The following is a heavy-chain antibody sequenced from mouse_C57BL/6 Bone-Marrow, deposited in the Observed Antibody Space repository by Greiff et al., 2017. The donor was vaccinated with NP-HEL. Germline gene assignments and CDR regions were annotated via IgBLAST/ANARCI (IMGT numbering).Heavy chain of an antibody. CDR2: ISSGSSTI. Sequence: EVKLEESGGGLVKPGGSLKLSCAASGFTFSDYGMHWVRQAPEKGLEWVAYISSGSSTIYYADTVKGRFTISRDNAKNTLFLQMTSLRSEDTAMYYCARLTTDYFDYWGQGTTLTVSS. J-gene: IGHJ2*01. CDR3: ARLTTDYFDY. V-gene: IGHV5-17*01. D-gene: IGHD1-1*01. CDR1: GFTFSDYG.